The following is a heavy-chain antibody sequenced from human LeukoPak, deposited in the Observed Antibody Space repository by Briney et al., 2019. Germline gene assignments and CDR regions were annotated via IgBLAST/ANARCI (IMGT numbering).Heavy chain of an antibody. CDR2: ISSSSSYI. D-gene: IGHD6-13*01. CDR3: ARDQVAAAGHDY. CDR1: GFTFSSYS. Sequence: PGGSLRLSCAASGFTFSSYSMNWVRQAPGKGLEWVSSISSSSSYIYYADSVKGRFTISRDNAKNSLYLQMNSLRAEDTAVYYCARDQVAAAGHDYWGQGTLVTVSS. V-gene: IGHV3-21*01. J-gene: IGHJ4*02.